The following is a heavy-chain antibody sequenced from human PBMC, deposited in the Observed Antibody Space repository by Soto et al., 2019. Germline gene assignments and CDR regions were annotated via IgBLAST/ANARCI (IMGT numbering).Heavy chain of an antibody. V-gene: IGHV3-74*01. CDR2: INSDGSST. J-gene: IGHJ6*02. D-gene: IGHD4-17*01. CDR1: GFTFSSYW. CDR3: AREDYGTYYYYYYGMDV. Sequence: PGGSLRLSCAASGFTFSSYWMHWVRQAPGKGLVWVSRINSDGSSTSYADSVKGRFTISRDNAKNTLYLQMNSLRAEDTAVYYCAREDYGTYYYYYYGMDVWGQGTTVTVSS.